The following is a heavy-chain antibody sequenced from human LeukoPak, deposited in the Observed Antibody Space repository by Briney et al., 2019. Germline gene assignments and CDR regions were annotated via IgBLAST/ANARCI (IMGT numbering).Heavy chain of an antibody. CDR2: IYNGGGT. V-gene: IGHV4-39*01. D-gene: IGHD5-18*01. Sequence: SETLSLTCTVSGGSISTSNYYWGWLRQAPGKGLEWIGSIYNGGGTHYNPSLKSRVTISMDTSKNQFSLNLISVTAADTAVYYCARYMSSTAQDYWGQGTLVTVSS. CDR1: GGSISTSNYY. CDR3: ARYMSSTAQDY. J-gene: IGHJ4*02.